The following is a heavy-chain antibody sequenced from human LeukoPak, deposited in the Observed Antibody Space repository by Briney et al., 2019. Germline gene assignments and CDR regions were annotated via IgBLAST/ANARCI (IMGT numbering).Heavy chain of an antibody. CDR3: ARAPPRYCSGGSCYSPEYYYYMDV. Sequence: SVKVSCKASGGTFSSYAISWVRQAPGQGLEWMGGIIPIFGTANYAQTFQGRVTITTDESTNTAYMQLRSLRSEDTAVYYCARAPPRYCSGGSCYSPEYYYYMDVWGKGTTVTVSS. D-gene: IGHD2-15*01. CDR2: IIPIFGTA. CDR1: GGTFSSYA. V-gene: IGHV1-69*05. J-gene: IGHJ6*03.